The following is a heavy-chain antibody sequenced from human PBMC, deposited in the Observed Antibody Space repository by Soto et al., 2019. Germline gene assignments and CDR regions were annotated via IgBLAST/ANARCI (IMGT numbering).Heavy chain of an antibody. CDR1: GYSFTSYW. V-gene: IGHV5-51*03. Sequence: PGKSLTISCKVSGYSFTSYWIGWVRQMPGKGLEWMGIIYPGDSDTRYSPSFQGQVTISADKSISTAYLQWSSLKASDTAMYYCARASQGYYDFWSGYYYFDYWGQGTLVTVSS. CDR3: ARASQGYYDFWSGYYYFDY. D-gene: IGHD3-3*01. J-gene: IGHJ4*02. CDR2: IYPGDSDT.